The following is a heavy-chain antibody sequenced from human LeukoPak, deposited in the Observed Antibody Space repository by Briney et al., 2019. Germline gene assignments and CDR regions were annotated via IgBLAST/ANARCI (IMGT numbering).Heavy chain of an antibody. V-gene: IGHV1-3*01. CDR3: ARGYCSSTSCYMDV. Sequence: ASVKVSCKASGHTSTTYAIHWVRQAPGQGLEWMGWFNAGNGNIKYSQKFQGRVTITGDTSASTAYMELSSLRSEDTAVYYCARGYCSSTSCYMDVWGQGTTVTVSS. CDR1: GHTSTTYA. D-gene: IGHD2-2*01. J-gene: IGHJ6*02. CDR2: FNAGNGNI.